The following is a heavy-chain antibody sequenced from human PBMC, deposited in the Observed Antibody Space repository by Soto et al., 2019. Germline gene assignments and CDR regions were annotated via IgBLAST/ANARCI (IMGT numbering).Heavy chain of an antibody. V-gene: IGHV1-24*01. CDR1: GYPLTDLS. CDR3: ARAVGWFGELVDY. D-gene: IGHD3-10*01. J-gene: IGHJ4*02. CDR2: FDQEEGET. Sequence: ASVKVSCKVSGYPLTDLSIHWVRQAPGKGLEWMGGFDQEEGETIYAQKFQGRVTMTEDTSTDTAYMQLSSLRSEDTAVYCCARAVGWFGELVDYWGQGTLVTAPQ.